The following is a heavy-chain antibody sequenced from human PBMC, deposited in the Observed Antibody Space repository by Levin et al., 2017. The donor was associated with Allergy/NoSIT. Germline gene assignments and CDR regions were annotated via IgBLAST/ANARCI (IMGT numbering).Heavy chain of an antibody. CDR3: VRLRGGYDFDY. V-gene: IGHV3-7*01. CDR2: IKQDGSEK. J-gene: IGHJ4*02. CDR1: GFTFSSYW. D-gene: IGHD5-12*01. Sequence: GGSLRLSCVASGFTFSSYWMSWVRQAPGKGLECVANIKQDGSEKYYVDSVKGRCTISRDNAKNSLYLQMNSLRAEDTAVYYCVRLRGGYDFDYWGQGTLVTVSS.